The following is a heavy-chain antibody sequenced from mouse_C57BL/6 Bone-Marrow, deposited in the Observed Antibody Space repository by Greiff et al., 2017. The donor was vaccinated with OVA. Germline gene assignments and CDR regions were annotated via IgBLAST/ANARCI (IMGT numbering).Heavy chain of an antibody. CDR2: INPSSGYT. CDR3: ARRGGYFDV. J-gene: IGHJ1*03. Sequence: QVQLQQSGAELAKPGASVKLSCKASGYTFTSYWMHWVKQRPGQGLEWIGYINPSSGYTKYNQKFKDKATLTADKSSSQAFMQLDRLTYEGAAVYYCARRGGYFDVWGTGTTVTVSS. V-gene: IGHV1-7*01. CDR1: GYTFTSYW.